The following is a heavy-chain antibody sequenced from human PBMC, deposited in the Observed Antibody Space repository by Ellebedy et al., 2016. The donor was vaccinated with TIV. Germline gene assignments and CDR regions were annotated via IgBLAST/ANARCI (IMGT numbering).Heavy chain of an antibody. CDR3: GRAREPGYCAYYDYGMDV. Sequence: GESLKISCAASGFIFGDYYMSWVRQAPGKGLEWVSYITNTGSNTSYADSVKGRFTVARDNAKNSLYLQMNSLRAEDTAVYYCGRAREPGYCAYYDYGMDVWGQGTTVTVSS. V-gene: IGHV3-11*01. D-gene: IGHD2-2*03. CDR1: GFIFGDYY. J-gene: IGHJ6*02. CDR2: ITNTGSNT.